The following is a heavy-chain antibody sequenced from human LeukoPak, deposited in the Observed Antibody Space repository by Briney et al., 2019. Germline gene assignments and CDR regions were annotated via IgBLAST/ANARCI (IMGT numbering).Heavy chain of an antibody. D-gene: IGHD5-12*01. V-gene: IGHV1-8*01. Sequence: ASVKVSCKASGYTFTSYDINWVRQATGQGLEWMGWMNPNSGNTGYAQKFQGRVTMTRNTSISTAYMELSSLSSEDTAVYYCASGSGYSGHGSVGYWGQGTLVTVSS. CDR3: ASGSGYSGHGSVGY. CDR2: MNPNSGNT. J-gene: IGHJ4*02. CDR1: GYTFTSYD.